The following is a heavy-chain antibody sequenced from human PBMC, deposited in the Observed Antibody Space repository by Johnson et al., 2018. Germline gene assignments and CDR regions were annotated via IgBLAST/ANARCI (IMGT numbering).Heavy chain of an antibody. Sequence: QVQLQESGPGLVKPSETLSLTCNVSGGSISSYYWSWIRQSPGKGLEFIGYVYYTGTTDYNPSLRSRVSISVDTTKNQFSLKVKSVTAADTAVYYCARGLAVAGLWFDPWGQGTLVTVSS. J-gene: IGHJ5*02. CDR3: ARGLAVAGLWFDP. V-gene: IGHV4-59*01. D-gene: IGHD6-19*01. CDR1: GGSISSYY. CDR2: VYYTGTT.